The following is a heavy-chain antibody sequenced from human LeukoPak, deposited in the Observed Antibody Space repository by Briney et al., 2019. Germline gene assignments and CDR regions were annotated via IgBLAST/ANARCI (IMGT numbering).Heavy chain of an antibody. CDR1: GGSISSSSYY. J-gene: IGHJ3*02. V-gene: IGHV4-39*07. D-gene: IGHD5-18*01. CDR2: ISYSGST. Sequence: SETLSLTCTVSGGSISSSSYYWGWIRQPPGKGLEGIGSISYSGSTYYNSSLKSRVTISVDTSKNQFSLKLSSVTAADTAVYYCARDGLWIQNAFDIWGQGTMVTVSS. CDR3: ARDGLWIQNAFDI.